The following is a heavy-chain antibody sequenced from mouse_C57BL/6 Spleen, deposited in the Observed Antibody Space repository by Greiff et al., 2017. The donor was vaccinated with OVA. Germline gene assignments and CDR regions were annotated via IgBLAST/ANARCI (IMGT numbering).Heavy chain of an antibody. J-gene: IGHJ2*01. CDR1: GYTFTSYG. Sequence: QVQLQQSGAELARPGASVKLSCKASGYTFTSYGISWVKQRPGQGLGWIGEIYPRSGNTYYNEKFKGKATLTADKSSSTAYMELRSLTSEDSAVYFCAREGGLRDFDYWGQGTTLTVSS. CDR2: IYPRSGNT. CDR3: AREGGLRDFDY. D-gene: IGHD2-4*01. V-gene: IGHV1-81*01.